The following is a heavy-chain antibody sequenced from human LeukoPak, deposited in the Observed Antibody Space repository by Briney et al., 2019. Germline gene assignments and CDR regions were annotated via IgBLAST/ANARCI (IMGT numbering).Heavy chain of an antibody. CDR3: ARGLKPDYYGSGSYYRIYHYFYMDV. Sequence: SETLSLTCAVYGGSFSGYYWSWIRQPPGKGLEWIGEINHSGSTNYNPSLKSRVTISVDTSKNQFSLKLSSVTAADTAVYYWARGLKPDYYGSGSYYRIYHYFYMDVWGKGTTVTVSS. V-gene: IGHV4-34*01. CDR2: INHSGST. CDR1: GGSFSGYY. D-gene: IGHD3-10*01. J-gene: IGHJ6*03.